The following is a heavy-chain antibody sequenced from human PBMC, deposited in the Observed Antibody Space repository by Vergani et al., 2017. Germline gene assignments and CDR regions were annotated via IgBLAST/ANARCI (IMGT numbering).Heavy chain of an antibody. D-gene: IGHD1-14*01. J-gene: IGHJ4*02. CDR2: VEDSGYF. CDR3: ARSIVSRNPPDYFDN. CDR1: GGSLSGYY. Sequence: QVQLQESGPGLVRPSETLSLTCTVSGGSLSGYYWNWFWQTPGEGLEWIGYVEDSGYFNYNPSLKTRVSLSSDTSNNQFSLMLSSVTVADTAVYYCARSIVSRNPPDYFDNWGQGTLVTVSS. V-gene: IGHV4-59*01.